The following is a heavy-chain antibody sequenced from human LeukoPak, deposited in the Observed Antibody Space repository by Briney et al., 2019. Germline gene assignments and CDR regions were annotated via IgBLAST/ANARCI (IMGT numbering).Heavy chain of an antibody. CDR3: VDLNAPL. CDR1: GFTFSSYA. J-gene: IGHJ4*02. V-gene: IGHV3-23*01. D-gene: IGHD3/OR15-3a*01. Sequence: GGSLRLSCAASGFTFSSYAMSWVRQAPGKGLEWVSAISGSGGGTYYADSVRGRFTISRDNSKKTLYLQMNSLRVEDTAVYYCVDLNAPLWGQGTLVTVSS. CDR2: ISGSGGGT.